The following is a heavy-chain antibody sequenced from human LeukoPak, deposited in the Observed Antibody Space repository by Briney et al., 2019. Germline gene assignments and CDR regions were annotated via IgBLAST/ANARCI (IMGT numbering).Heavy chain of an antibody. V-gene: IGHV4-30-2*01. CDR3: ARAPMVRGVIIGWFDP. CDR1: GGSISSGGYS. J-gene: IGHJ5*02. D-gene: IGHD3-10*01. CDR2: IYHSGST. Sequence: PSQTLSLTCAVSGGSISSGGYSWSWIRQPPGKGLEWIGYIYHSGSTYYNPSLKSRVTISVDRSKNQFSLKLSSVAAADTAVYYCARAPMVRGVIIGWFDPWGQGTLVTASS.